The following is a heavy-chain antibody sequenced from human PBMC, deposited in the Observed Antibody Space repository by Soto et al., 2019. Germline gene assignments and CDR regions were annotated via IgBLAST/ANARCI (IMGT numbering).Heavy chain of an antibody. D-gene: IGHD3-22*01. Sequence: QVQLVESGGGVVQPGRSLRLSCAASGFTFSSYGMHWVHQAPGKGLEWVAVISYDGSNKYYADSVKGRFTISRDNSKNTLYLQMISLRAEDTAVYYCAKDRMYYDSSGYTAFDYWGQGTLVTVSS. J-gene: IGHJ4*02. CDR3: AKDRMYYDSSGYTAFDY. CDR2: ISYDGSNK. V-gene: IGHV3-30*18. CDR1: GFTFSSYG.